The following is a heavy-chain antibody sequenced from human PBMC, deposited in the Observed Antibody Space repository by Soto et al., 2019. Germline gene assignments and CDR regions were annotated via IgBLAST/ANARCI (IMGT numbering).Heavy chain of an antibody. CDR2: IKQDGSEK. V-gene: IGHV3-7*01. CDR1: GFTFSSYW. Sequence: PGGSLRLSCAASGFTFSSYWMSWVRQAPGKGLEWVANIKQDGSEKYYVDSVKGRFTISRDNAKNSLYLQMNSLRAKDTAVYYCARFVVVPAAISGTDVWGQGTTVTVSS. D-gene: IGHD2-2*02. J-gene: IGHJ6*02. CDR3: ARFVVVPAAISGTDV.